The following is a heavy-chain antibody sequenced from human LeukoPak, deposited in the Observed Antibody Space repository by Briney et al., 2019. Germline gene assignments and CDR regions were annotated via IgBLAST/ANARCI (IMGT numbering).Heavy chain of an antibody. Sequence: SVKVSCKASGYTFTSYGISWVRQAPGQGLEWMGGIIPIFGTANYAQKFQGRVTITADESTSTAYMELSSLRSEDTAVYYCARFATDYGGKRGAFDIWGQGTMVTVSS. CDR2: IIPIFGTA. CDR3: ARFATDYGGKRGAFDI. V-gene: IGHV1-69*13. D-gene: IGHD4-23*01. CDR1: GYTFTSYG. J-gene: IGHJ3*02.